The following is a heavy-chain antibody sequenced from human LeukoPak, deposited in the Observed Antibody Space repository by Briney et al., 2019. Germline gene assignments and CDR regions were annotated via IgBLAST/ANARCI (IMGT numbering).Heavy chain of an antibody. CDR3: ARRSSLGLGWDFDY. D-gene: IGHD2-2*01. V-gene: IGHV4-59*08. J-gene: IGHJ4*02. Sequence: SETLSLTCTVSSGSMSGYFWNWIRQPPGKGLGWVGYIYYSVSTNYNPSLKSRVTISVDPSKNQFSLKLSSVTAADTAVYYCARRSSLGLGWDFDYWGQGALVTVSS. CDR2: IYYSVST. CDR1: SGSMSGYF.